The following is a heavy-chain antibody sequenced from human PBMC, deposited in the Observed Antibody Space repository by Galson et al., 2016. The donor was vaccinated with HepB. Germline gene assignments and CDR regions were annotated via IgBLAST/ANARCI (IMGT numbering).Heavy chain of an antibody. D-gene: IGHD2-2*01. Sequence: SLRLSCAASGFTFRNYGMTWVRQAPGKGLEVASSISRSGDSTDYADSVKGRFPISSDNSKNTLSLQMNSLTADDTAIYYRVQGSTAPAVWGKGTTVTVAS. V-gene: IGHV3-23*01. CDR3: VQGSTAPAV. J-gene: IGHJ6*04. CDR2: ISRSGDST. CDR1: GFTFRNYG.